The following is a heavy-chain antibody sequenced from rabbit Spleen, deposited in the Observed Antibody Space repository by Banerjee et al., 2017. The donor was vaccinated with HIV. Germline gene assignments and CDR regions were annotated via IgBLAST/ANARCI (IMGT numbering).Heavy chain of an antibody. Sequence: QEQLEESGGDLVKPGASLTLTCTASGVSFSNSSYMCWVRQAPGKGLEWIACIDTGYSGFTYFATWAKGRFTISKTSSTTVTLQLTRLTAADTATYFCARDTSSSFSSYGMDLWGQGTLVTVS. D-gene: IGHD1-1*01. CDR1: GVSFSNSSY. V-gene: IGHV1S45*01. CDR2: IDTGYSGFT. CDR3: ARDTSSSFSSYGMDL. J-gene: IGHJ6*01.